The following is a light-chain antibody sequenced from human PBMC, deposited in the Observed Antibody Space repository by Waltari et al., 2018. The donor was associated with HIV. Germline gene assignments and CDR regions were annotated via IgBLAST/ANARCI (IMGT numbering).Light chain of an antibody. J-gene: IGLJ3*02. Sequence: QSALTQPASVSGSPGQSITISCTGASSDVGGYKYVSWYQHHPGKAPKLMIYDVSERPSGGSNRFSGSKSGNTASLTISGLQAEDEADDYCCSYAGSSTLLFGGGTKVTVL. CDR2: DVS. CDR1: SSDVGGYKY. V-gene: IGLV2-23*02. CDR3: CSYAGSSTLL.